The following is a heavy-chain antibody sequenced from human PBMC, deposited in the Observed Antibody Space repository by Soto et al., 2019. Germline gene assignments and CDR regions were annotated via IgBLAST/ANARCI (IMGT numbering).Heavy chain of an antibody. D-gene: IGHD2-15*01. CDR1: GGSFSGYY. Sequence: PSETLSLTCAVYGGSFSGYYWSWIRQPPGKGREWIGEINHSGSTNYNPSLKSRVTISVDTSKNQFSLKLSSVTAADTAVYYCARAQGRYCSGGSCSGALGYWGKGTLVTVSS. V-gene: IGHV4-34*01. J-gene: IGHJ4*02. CDR2: INHSGST. CDR3: ARAQGRYCSGGSCSGALGY.